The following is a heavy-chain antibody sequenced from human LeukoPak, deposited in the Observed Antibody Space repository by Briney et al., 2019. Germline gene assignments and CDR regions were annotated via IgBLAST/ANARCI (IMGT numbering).Heavy chain of an antibody. V-gene: IGHV3-30*04. CDR1: GFTFSSYA. CDR2: ISYDGSNG. Sequence: GGSLRLSCAASGFTFSSYAMHWVRQAPGRGLEWVTVISYDGSNGYYAGSVKGRFTISRDNSQNTLYVQMSSLRPEDTAVYYCARGGKEDDYYFDYWGQGTLVTVSS. CDR3: ARGGKEDDYYFDY. J-gene: IGHJ4*02. D-gene: IGHD3-16*01.